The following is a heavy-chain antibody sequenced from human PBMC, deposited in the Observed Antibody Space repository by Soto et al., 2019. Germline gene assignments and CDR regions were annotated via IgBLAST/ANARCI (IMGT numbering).Heavy chain of an antibody. CDR2: IMPIFRAP. CDR3: ASWLKGPDIGNYYFGMDV. J-gene: IGHJ6*02. D-gene: IGHD2-15*01. Sequence: QVQLVQSGAEVKKPGSSVKVSCKASGGAFSDYAFSWVRQAPGQGLEWLGGIMPIFRAPDYAQKFQGRVTITAHEFTRTAYVEINSLRSEDTAVYYCASWLKGPDIGNYYFGMDVWGQGTTVSVS. CDR1: GGAFSDYA. V-gene: IGHV1-69*12.